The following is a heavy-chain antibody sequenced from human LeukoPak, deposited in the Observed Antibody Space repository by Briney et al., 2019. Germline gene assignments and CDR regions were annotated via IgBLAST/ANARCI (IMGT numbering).Heavy chain of an antibody. Sequence: GGSLRLSCAAAGFTFSSYEMNWVRQAPGQGLEWISYISSSGSTIYYADSVKGRFTISRDNAKNSLYLQMNSLRAGDTAVYYCARSSGWYVWGQGTLVTVSS. CDR3: ARSSGWYV. J-gene: IGHJ4*02. CDR1: GFTFSSYE. CDR2: ISSSGSTI. V-gene: IGHV3-48*03. D-gene: IGHD6-19*01.